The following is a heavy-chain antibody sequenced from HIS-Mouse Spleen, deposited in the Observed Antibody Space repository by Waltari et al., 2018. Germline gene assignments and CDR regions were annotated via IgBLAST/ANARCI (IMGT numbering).Heavy chain of an antibody. CDR3: AREIPYSSSWYDWYFDL. D-gene: IGHD6-13*01. Sequence: QLQLQESGPGLVTPSEPLSLTCTVSGGSISSSRYYWGWIRPPPGKGLEWIGSIYYSGSTYYNPSLKSRVTISVDTSKNQFSLKLSSVTAADTAVYYCAREIPYSSSWYDWYFDLWGRGTLVTVSS. J-gene: IGHJ2*01. CDR1: GGSISSSRYY. CDR2: IYYSGST. V-gene: IGHV4-39*07.